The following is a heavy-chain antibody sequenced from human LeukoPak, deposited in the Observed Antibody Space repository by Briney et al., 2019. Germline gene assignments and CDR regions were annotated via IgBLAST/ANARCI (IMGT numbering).Heavy chain of an antibody. Sequence: GGSLRLSCATSGFIFSHHGMNWVRQAPGKGLEWVSGIRADAVTTYYADSVKGRFIISRDNSRNTVYLQMNSLSAEDAAVYYCVKDDGWVQYANWGQGTLVTVSS. CDR2: IRADAVTT. D-gene: IGHD5-24*01. V-gene: IGHV3-23*01. CDR1: GFIFSHHG. CDR3: VKDDGWVQYAN. J-gene: IGHJ4*02.